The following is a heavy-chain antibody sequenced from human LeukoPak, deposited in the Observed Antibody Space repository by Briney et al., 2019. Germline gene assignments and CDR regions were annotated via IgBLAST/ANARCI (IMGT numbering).Heavy chain of an antibody. CDR2: IWYDGSNK. CDR1: GFTFSSYG. CDR3: ARALLVGDYGGNAIDY. D-gene: IGHD4-23*01. J-gene: IGHJ4*02. V-gene: IGHV3-33*01. Sequence: GGSLRLSCAASGFTFSSYGMHWVRQAPGKGLKWVAVIWYDGSNKYYADSVKGRFTISRDNSKNTLYLQMNSLRAEDTAVYYCARALLVGDYGGNAIDYWGQGTLVTVSS.